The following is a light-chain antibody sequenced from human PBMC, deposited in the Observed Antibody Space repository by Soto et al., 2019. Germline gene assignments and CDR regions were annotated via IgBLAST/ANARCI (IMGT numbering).Light chain of an antibody. CDR2: GAS. J-gene: IGKJ3*01. Sequence: EVLLTLSPGTLSLSPGERATLSCRASHSVSSDYLVWYQQKPGQAPRLLIYGASSRATGIPDRFSGSGSGTDFTLTISRLEPEDFAVYHCQHYDNSPPSITFGPGTKLDI. CDR3: QHYDNSPPSIT. V-gene: IGKV3-20*01. CDR1: HSVSSDY.